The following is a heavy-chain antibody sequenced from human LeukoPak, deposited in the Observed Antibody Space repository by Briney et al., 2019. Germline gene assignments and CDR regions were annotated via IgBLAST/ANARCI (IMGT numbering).Heavy chain of an antibody. J-gene: IGHJ4*02. D-gene: IGHD3-22*01. CDR3: AKDLYYDSSGYQFDY. Sequence: GGSLRLSCAAAGFTFSSYGLSWVRQAPGKGLEWVSAISGGGGNTYYADSVKGRFAISRDNSNNTLYLQMNSLRADDTAVYYCAKDLYYDSSGYQFDYWGQGTLVTVSS. CDR1: GFTFSSYG. CDR2: ISGGGGNT. V-gene: IGHV3-23*01.